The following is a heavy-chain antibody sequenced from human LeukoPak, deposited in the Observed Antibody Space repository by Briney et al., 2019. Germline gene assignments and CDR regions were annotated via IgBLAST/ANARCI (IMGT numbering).Heavy chain of an antibody. J-gene: IGHJ4*02. D-gene: IGHD6-19*01. CDR3: ARDQVAVAGTFDY. V-gene: IGHV1-69*04. CDR1: GGTFSSYA. CDR2: IIPILGIA. Sequence: SVKVSCKASGGTFSSYAISWVRQAPGQGLEWMGRIIPILGIANYAQKFQGRVTITADKSTSTAYMELSSLRAEDTAVYYCARDQVAVAGTFDYWGQGTLVTVSS.